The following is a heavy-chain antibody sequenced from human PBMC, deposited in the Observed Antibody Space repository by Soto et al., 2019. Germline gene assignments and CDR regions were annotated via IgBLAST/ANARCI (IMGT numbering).Heavy chain of an antibody. CDR2: IYHSGST. Sequence: SETLSLTCAVSGGSISSSNWWSWVRQPPGKGLEWIGEIYHSGSTNYNPSLKSRVTISVDKSKNQFSLKLSSVTAADTAVYYYARDPRYYDFWSGYGFDPWGQGTLVTVSS. J-gene: IGHJ5*02. V-gene: IGHV4-4*02. CDR1: GGSISSSNW. CDR3: ARDPRYYDFWSGYGFDP. D-gene: IGHD3-3*01.